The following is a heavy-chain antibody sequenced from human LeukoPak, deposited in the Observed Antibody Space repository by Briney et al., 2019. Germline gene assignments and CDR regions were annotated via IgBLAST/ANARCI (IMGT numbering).Heavy chain of an antibody. CDR3: AKDGVFCFGALSD. Sequence: GRSLRLSCAASGFTFSSYGMHWVRQAPGKGLEWVAVISYDGSNKYYADSVKGRFTISRDNSKKTLYMQMNSLRAEDTAVYYCAKDGVFCFGALSDWGQGTLVTVSS. CDR1: GFTFSSYG. D-gene: IGHD3-10*01. V-gene: IGHV3-30*18. J-gene: IGHJ4*02. CDR2: ISYDGSNK.